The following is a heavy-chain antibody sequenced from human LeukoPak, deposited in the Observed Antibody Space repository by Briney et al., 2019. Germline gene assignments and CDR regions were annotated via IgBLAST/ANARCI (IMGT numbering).Heavy chain of an antibody. Sequence: GGSLRLSCAASGFTFSSYAMSWVRQAPEKGLEWVSAISGSGGSTYYADSVKGRFTISRDNSKNTLYLQMNSLRAEDTAVYYCAKDLTMIVGPFGEAFDIWGQGTMVTVSS. CDR3: AKDLTMIVGPFGEAFDI. CDR1: GFTFSSYA. V-gene: IGHV3-23*01. D-gene: IGHD3-22*01. J-gene: IGHJ3*02. CDR2: ISGSGGST.